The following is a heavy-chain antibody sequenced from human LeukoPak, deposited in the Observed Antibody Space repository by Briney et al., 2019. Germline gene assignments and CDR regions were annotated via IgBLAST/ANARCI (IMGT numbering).Heavy chain of an antibody. CDR1: GFTFSSYS. J-gene: IGHJ5*02. CDR3: AEDAWVGES. CDR2: ISGSGDTT. V-gene: IGHV3-23*01. Sequence: GGSLRLSCAASGFTFSSYSMNWVRQAPGKGLEWVSFISGSGDTTYFADSVKGRFTISRDNSKNTLYLQMNSLRAEDTAVYYCAEDAWVGESWGQGTLVTVSS. D-gene: IGHD3-10*01.